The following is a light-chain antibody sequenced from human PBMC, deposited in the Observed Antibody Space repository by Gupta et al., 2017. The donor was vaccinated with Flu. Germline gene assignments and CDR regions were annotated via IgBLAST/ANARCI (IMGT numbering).Light chain of an antibody. CDR1: RSILYSPNNKNY. CDR2: WAS. CDR3: QQYENFPSWT. Sequence: DIVMTQSPNSLAVSLGEGATINCKSSRSILYSPNNKNYLAWYQQKPGQPPKLLIYWASTREAGVPDRFSGSGDGTDFTLTISSRQAEDVAVYYCQQYENFPSWTFGQGTKVEIK. V-gene: IGKV4-1*01. J-gene: IGKJ1*01.